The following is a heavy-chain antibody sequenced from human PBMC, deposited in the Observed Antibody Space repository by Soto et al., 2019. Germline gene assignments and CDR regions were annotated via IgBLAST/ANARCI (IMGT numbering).Heavy chain of an antibody. Sequence: QVQLVESGGGLVKPGGSLRLSCAASGFLSSDYYMTWVRQAPGKGLEWLSHISSSGTNIDYTDSVKGRFTISRDNAQKSLFLKMKSLRAGDTAVYYCAREQLGPTLWFYYGRDVWGQGTTVTGSS. J-gene: IGHJ6*02. D-gene: IGHD1-1*01. CDR2: ISSSGTNI. CDR1: GFLSSDYY. V-gene: IGHV3-11*01. CDR3: AREQLGPTLWFYYGRDV.